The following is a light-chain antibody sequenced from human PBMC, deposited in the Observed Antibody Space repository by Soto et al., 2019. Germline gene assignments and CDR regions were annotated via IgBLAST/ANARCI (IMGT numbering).Light chain of an antibody. CDR2: GAS. Sequence: EVVLTQSQATLPLSPGESATLSCRASQTINNTYLAWYQQNPGQAPRLLIYGASSRATGIPDRFSGSGSVTDFTLTISRLELEDFALYDCRKYNQSPRTFGQATKVEIK. J-gene: IGKJ1*01. CDR1: QTINNTY. CDR3: RKYNQSPRT. V-gene: IGKV3-20*01.